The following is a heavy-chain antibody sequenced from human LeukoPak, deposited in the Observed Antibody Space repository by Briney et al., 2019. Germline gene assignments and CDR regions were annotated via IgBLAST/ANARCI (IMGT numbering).Heavy chain of an antibody. CDR3: ARGAYYYDSSGYYDY. CDR2: IYYSGST. V-gene: IGHV4-59*01. J-gene: IGHJ4*02. Sequence: EPSETLSLTCTVSGGSISSYYWSWIRQPAGEGLEWLGYIYYSGSTNYNPSLKSRVTISVDTSKNQFSLELSSVTAADTAVYYCARGAYYYDSSGYYDYWGQGTLVTVSS. CDR1: GGSISSYY. D-gene: IGHD3-22*01.